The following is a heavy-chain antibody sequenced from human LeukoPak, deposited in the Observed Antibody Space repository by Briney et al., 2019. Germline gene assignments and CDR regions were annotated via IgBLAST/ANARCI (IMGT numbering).Heavy chain of an antibody. J-gene: IGHJ6*03. V-gene: IGHV4-34*01. CDR1: GGSFSGYY. CDR2: INHSGST. D-gene: IGHD3-22*01. CDR3: ARSSRYYDSSGYYYFYYYYMDV. Sequence: SETLSLTCAVYGGSFSGYYWSWIRQPPGKGLEWIGEINHSGSTNYNPSLKSRVTISVDTSKNQFSLKLSSVTAADTAVYYCARSSRYYDSSGYYYFYYYYMDVWGKGTTVTISS.